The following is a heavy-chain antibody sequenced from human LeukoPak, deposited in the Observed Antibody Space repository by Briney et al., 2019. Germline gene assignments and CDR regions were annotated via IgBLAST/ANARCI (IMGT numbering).Heavy chain of an antibody. CDR1: GFTVSSNY. V-gene: IGHV3-53*01. CDR3: ARETRYCSGGSCYSQAFDI. J-gene: IGHJ3*02. Sequence: GGSLRLSCAASGFTVSSNYMSWVRQAPGKGLEWVSVIYSGGSTYYADSVKGRFTISRDNSKNTLYLQMNSLRAEDTAVYYCARETRYCSGGSCYSQAFDIWGQGTMVTVSS. CDR2: IYSGGST. D-gene: IGHD2-15*01.